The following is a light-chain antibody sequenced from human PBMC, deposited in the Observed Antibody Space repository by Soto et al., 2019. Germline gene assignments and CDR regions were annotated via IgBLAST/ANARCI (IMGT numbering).Light chain of an antibody. J-gene: IGLJ1*01. CDR1: SNDVGSYNL. CDR3: CSYAGSGTYV. V-gene: IGLV2-23*02. Sequence: QSALTQPASVSGSPEQSITISCTGTSNDVGSYNLVSWYQQHPGKAPKLMIYEVSKRPSGVSNRFSGSKSGNTASLTISGLQSEDEADYYCCSYAGSGTYVVGTGTQLTVL. CDR2: EVS.